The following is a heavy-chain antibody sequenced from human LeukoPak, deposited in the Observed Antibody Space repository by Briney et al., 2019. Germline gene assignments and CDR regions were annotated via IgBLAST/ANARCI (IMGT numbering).Heavy chain of an antibody. CDR2: INHSGST. CDR1: EFTFSSYA. V-gene: IGHV4-34*08. D-gene: IGHD6-19*01. J-gene: IGHJ5*02. Sequence: PGGSLRLSCVASEFTFSSYAMNWVRQPPGKGLEWIGEINHSGSTNYNPSLKSRVTISVDTSKNQFSLKLSSVTAADTAVYYCASVAGTSVSNWFDPWGQGTLVTVSS. CDR3: ASVAGTSVSNWFDP.